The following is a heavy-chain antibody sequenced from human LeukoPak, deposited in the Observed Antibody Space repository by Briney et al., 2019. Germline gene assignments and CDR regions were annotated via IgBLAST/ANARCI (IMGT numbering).Heavy chain of an antibody. CDR1: GYTFTGYG. CDR2: ISAYNGNT. D-gene: IGHD3-22*01. CDR3: AREPHYYDSSGYFDY. Sequence: GASVKVSCKASGYTFTGYGISWVRQAPGQGLEWMGWISAYNGNTNYAQKLQGRVTMTTDTSTSTAYMELRSLRSDDTAVYYCAREPHYYDSSGYFDYWGQGTLVTVSS. V-gene: IGHV1-18*01. J-gene: IGHJ4*02.